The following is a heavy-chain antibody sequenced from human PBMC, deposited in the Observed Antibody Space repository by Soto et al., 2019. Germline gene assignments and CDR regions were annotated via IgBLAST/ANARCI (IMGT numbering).Heavy chain of an antibody. CDR3: ATHQGYRYGTRFDY. CDR2: IIPIFGTA. V-gene: IGHV1-69*12. J-gene: IGHJ4*02. Sequence: QVQLVQSGAEVKKPGSSVKVSCKASGGTFSSYAISWVRQAPGQGLEWMGGIIPIFGTANYAQKFQGRVTITADDSTSPAYMEMSSLRSEDTAVYYCATHQGYRYGTRFDYWGQGTMVTVSS. D-gene: IGHD5-18*01. CDR1: GGTFSSYA.